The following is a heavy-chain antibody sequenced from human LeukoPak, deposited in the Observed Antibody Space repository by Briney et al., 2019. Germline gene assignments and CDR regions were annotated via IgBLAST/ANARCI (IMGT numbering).Heavy chain of an antibody. V-gene: IGHV3-74*01. CDR3: ARGRPHGNDY. Sequence: GRSLRLSCAASGFTFYDYAMHWVRQAPGKGLEWVSHINSDGSWTSYADSVKGRFTISKDNAKNTLYLQMNSLRVEDTAVYYCARGRPHGNDYWGQGTLVTVSS. D-gene: IGHD4-23*01. CDR2: INSDGSWT. J-gene: IGHJ4*02. CDR1: GFTFYDYA.